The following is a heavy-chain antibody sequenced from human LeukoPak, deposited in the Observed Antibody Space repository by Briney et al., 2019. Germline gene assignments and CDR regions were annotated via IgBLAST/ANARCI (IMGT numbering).Heavy chain of an antibody. CDR1: GGSISSYY. Sequence: SETLSLTCTVSGGSISSYYWSWIRQPPGKGLEWIGYIYYSGSTNYNPSLKSRVTISVDTSKNQFSLKLSSVTAADTAVYYCARSVYVGAPAGWFDPWGQGTLVTVSS. CDR3: ARSVYVGAPAGWFDP. CDR2: IYYSGST. D-gene: IGHD1-26*01. J-gene: IGHJ5*02. V-gene: IGHV4-59*01.